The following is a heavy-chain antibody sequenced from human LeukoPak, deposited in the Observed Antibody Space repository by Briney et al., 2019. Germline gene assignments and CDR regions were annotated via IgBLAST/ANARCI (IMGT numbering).Heavy chain of an antibody. CDR1: GHTFTSFA. J-gene: IGHJ1*01. D-gene: IGHD2-21*01. CDR2: INAGNGNT. CDR3: ARAAVSAGGARVEYFQY. V-gene: IGHV1-3*01. Sequence: GASVKVSCKASGHTFTSFAIHWVRQAPGQRLEWMGWINAGNGNTKYSQRFQGRVTITRDTSASTAYMELSSLRSEDTAVYYCARAAVSAGGARVEYFQYWGQGILVTVSS.